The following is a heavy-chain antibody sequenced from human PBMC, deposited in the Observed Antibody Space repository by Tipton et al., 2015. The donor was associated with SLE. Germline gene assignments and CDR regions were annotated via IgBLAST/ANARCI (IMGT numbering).Heavy chain of an antibody. V-gene: IGHV4-59*01. CDR1: GGSISSYF. CDR3: ARADGVVGGQLPYWYFDI. D-gene: IGHD1-26*01. Sequence: TLSLTCTVSGGSISSYFWSWIRQPPGKGLEWIGHIYYSGSTNYNPSLKSRVTISVDTSKNQFSLKLSSVTAADTAVYYCARADGVVGGQLPYWYFDIWGRGTLVTVSS. J-gene: IGHJ2*01. CDR2: IYYSGST.